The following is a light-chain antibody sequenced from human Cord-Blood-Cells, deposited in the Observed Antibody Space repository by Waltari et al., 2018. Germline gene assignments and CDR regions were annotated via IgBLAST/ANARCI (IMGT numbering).Light chain of an antibody. CDR3: QQRSNWPPIFT. CDR1: QSVSSY. V-gene: IGKV3-11*01. CDR2: DAS. Sequence: EIVLTQSPATLSLSPGERATLSCRASQSVSSYLAWYQQKPGQAPRLLIYDASNRATGIPAMFRGSWSGTDFTLTISSLEPEDFAVYYCQQRSNWPPIFTFGPGTKVDIK. J-gene: IGKJ3*01.